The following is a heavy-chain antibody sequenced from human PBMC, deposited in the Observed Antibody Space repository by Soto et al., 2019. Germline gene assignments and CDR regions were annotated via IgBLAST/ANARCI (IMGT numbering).Heavy chain of an antibody. J-gene: IGHJ4*02. CDR2: ISADNGNT. CDR1: GYTFTSYG. CDR3: GRDGYLDD. V-gene: IGHV1-18*01. Sequence: QVKLVQSGAEVKKPGASVKVSCKASGYTFTSYGIGWVRQAPGQGLEWMGWISADNGNTNYAQKLQGRVTMTTDTSTAHDYLELRSLRADEAAVYCCGRDGYLDDWGQGTLVTVSS.